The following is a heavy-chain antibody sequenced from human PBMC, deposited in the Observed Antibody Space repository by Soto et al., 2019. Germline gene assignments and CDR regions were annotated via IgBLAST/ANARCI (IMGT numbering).Heavy chain of an antibody. V-gene: IGHV4-59*01. D-gene: IGHD3-22*01. CDR1: GGSISSYY. CDR2: IYYSGST. J-gene: IGHJ4*02. Sequence: SETRSLTCTVSGGSISSYYWSWIRQPPGKGLEWIGYIYYSGSTNYNPPLKSRVTISVDTSKNQFSLKLISVTAADTAVYYCATYDSGGKFDFWGQGTLVTVSS. CDR3: ATYDSGGKFDF.